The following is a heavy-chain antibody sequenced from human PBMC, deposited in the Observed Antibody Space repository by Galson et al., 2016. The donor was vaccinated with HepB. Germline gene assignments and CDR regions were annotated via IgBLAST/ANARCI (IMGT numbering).Heavy chain of an antibody. CDR2: INPSGGST. J-gene: IGHJ4*02. CDR1: GYSFTNYY. V-gene: IGHV1-46*01. D-gene: IGHD1-26*01. CDR3: ARDRGYYSHFDS. Sequence: SVKVSCKASGYSFTNYYIHWLRRAPGEGLEWVGIINPSGGSTGYAQKFQGRVTMTRDTSTSIVYMDLTSLRSEDTAAYYCARDRGYYSHFDSWGQGTLVTVSS.